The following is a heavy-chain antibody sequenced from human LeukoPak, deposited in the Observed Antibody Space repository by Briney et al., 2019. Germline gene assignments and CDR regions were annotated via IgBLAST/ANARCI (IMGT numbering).Heavy chain of an antibody. D-gene: IGHD5-18*01. V-gene: IGHV4-39*01. J-gene: IGHJ4*02. CDR1: GGSISSSTYY. CDR3: ARNPSWIQLWPTRAFFHY. CDR2: IYYSGST. Sequence: PSQTLSLTCTVSGGSISSSTYYWGWIRQPPGKGLEWIGSIYYSGSTYYNPSLKSRVTISVDTSKKQFSLKLSSVTAADTAVYYCARNPSWIQLWPTRAFFHYWGPGTLVTVSS.